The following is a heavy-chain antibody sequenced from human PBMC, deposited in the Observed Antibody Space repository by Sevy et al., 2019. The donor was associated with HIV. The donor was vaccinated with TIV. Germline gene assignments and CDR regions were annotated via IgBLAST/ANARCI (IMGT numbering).Heavy chain of an antibody. Sequence: SETLSLTCTVSGDSISSNYWNWIRQPPGKGLEWIGYIYYSGSTNYNPSLKSRVTISVDTSKNQFSLRLSSVTAADTAVYYCARQSVTYDIVTGWNYYGVDVWGQGTTVTV. V-gene: IGHV4-59*08. J-gene: IGHJ6*02. D-gene: IGHD3-9*01. CDR2: IYYSGST. CDR1: GDSISSNY. CDR3: ARQSVTYDIVTGWNYYGVDV.